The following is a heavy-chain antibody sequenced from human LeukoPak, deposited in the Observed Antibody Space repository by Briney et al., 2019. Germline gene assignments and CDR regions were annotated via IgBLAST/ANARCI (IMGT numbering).Heavy chain of an antibody. J-gene: IGHJ5*02. CDR1: GGSISSYY. CDR2: IYTSGST. V-gene: IGHV4-4*07. Sequence: KTSETLSLTCTVSGGSISSYYWSWIRQPAGKGLEWIGRIYTSGSTNYNPSLKSRVTMSVDTSKNQFSLKLSSVTAADTAMYYCARDSGPYGDYGWFDPWGQGTLVTVSS. D-gene: IGHD4-17*01. CDR3: ARDSGPYGDYGWFDP.